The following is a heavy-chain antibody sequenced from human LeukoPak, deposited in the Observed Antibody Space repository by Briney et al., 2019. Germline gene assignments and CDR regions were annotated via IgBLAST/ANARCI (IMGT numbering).Heavy chain of an antibody. J-gene: IGHJ4*02. CDR2: ISYDGSNK. CDR1: GFTFSSYA. Sequence: GRSLRLSCAASGFTFSSYAMHWVRQAPGKGLEWVAVISYDGSNKYYADSVKGRFTISRGNSKNTLYLQMNSLRAEDTAVYYCGGGWELLLADYWGQGTLVTVSS. D-gene: IGHD1-26*01. CDR3: GGGWELLLADY. V-gene: IGHV3-30-3*01.